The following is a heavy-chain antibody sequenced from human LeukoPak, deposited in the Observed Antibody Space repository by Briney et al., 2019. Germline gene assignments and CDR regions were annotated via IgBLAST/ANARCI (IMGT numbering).Heavy chain of an antibody. D-gene: IGHD6-13*01. CDR2: ISYDGSNK. J-gene: IGHJ4*02. CDR1: RFTFSNYA. Sequence: GGSLRLSCAASRFTFSNYAMHWVRQAPGKGLEWVAVISYDGSNKYYADSVKGRFTISRDNSKNTLYLQMNSLRAEDTAVYYCAREYSSSWSYNTFDYWGQGTLVTVSS. V-gene: IGHV3-30*04. CDR3: AREYSSSWSYNTFDY.